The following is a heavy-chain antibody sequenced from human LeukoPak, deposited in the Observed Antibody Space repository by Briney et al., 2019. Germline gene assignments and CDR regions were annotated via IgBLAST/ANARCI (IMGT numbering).Heavy chain of an antibody. D-gene: IGHD6-13*01. CDR3: ARFGSWYEGVED. Sequence: GGSLRLSCAASGFTFSSYGMNWVRQAPGKGLEWVSYISSSSGTIYYADSVKGRFTISRDNAKNSLYLQMNSLRAEDTAVYYCARFGSWYEGVEDWGQGTLVTVSS. J-gene: IGHJ4*02. CDR1: GFTFSSYG. CDR2: ISSSSGTI. V-gene: IGHV3-48*01.